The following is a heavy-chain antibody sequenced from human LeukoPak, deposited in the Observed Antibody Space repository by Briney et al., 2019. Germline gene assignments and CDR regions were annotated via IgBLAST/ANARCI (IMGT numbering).Heavy chain of an antibody. D-gene: IGHD5-18*01. V-gene: IGHV3-48*01. CDR2: ISSGSSTI. Sequence: AGGSLRLSCAASGFTFSNYNMDWVRQAPGKGLEWVSYISSGSSTIYYADSVKGRFTISRDNAKNSLYLQINSLRAEDTAVYYCAREPPPDTATYIYYYYYYMDVWGQGTLVTVSS. CDR1: GFTFSNYN. J-gene: IGHJ6*03. CDR3: AREPPPDTATYIYYYYYYMDV.